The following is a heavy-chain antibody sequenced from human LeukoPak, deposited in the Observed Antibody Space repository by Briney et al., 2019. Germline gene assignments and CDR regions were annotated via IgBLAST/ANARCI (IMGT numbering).Heavy chain of an antibody. Sequence: PGGSLSLFCAASGFIFSTYAMHWVRQAPGKGLDWVAVISYDESNEYYADSVKGRFTISRDNSKNTLYLQMNSLRAEDSAVYYCARDSYGSDYWGQGTLVTVSS. D-gene: IGHD3-10*01. CDR3: ARDSYGSDY. V-gene: IGHV3-30-3*01. CDR1: GFIFSTYA. CDR2: ISYDESNE. J-gene: IGHJ4*02.